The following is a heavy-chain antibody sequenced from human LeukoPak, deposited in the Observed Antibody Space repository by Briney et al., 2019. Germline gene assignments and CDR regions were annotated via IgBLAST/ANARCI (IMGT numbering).Heavy chain of an antibody. CDR1: GYTFTSYD. CDR3: ARGPLYYYDSSGYYFVY. J-gene: IGHJ4*02. V-gene: IGHV1-8*01. D-gene: IGHD3-22*01. Sequence: EASVKVSCKASGYTFTSYDINWVRQATGQGLEWMGWMNPNSGNTGYAQKFQGRVTMTRNTSISTAYMELSSLRSEDTAVYYCARGPLYYYDSSGYYFVYWGQGTLVTVSS. CDR2: MNPNSGNT.